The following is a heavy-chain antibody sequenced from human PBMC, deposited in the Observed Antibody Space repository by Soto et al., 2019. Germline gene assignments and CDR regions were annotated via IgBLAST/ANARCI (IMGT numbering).Heavy chain of an antibody. Sequence: ASVKVSCKASGFTFTSSAVQWVRQARGQRLEWIGWIVVGSGNTNYAQKFQERVTITRDMSTSTAYMELSSLRSEDTAVYYCAARDYYDSSGYYGHRGSPFDYWGQGTLVTVSS. CDR3: AARDYYDSSGYYGHRGSPFDY. V-gene: IGHV1-58*01. CDR2: IVVGSGNT. D-gene: IGHD3-22*01. CDR1: GFTFTSSA. J-gene: IGHJ4*02.